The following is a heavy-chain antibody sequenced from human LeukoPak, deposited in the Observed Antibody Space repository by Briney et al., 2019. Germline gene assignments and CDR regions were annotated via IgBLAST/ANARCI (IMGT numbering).Heavy chain of an antibody. V-gene: IGHV3-13*01. J-gene: IGHJ2*01. D-gene: IGHD6-13*01. CDR1: GFTFSSYD. CDR2: IGTAGDT. Sequence: GGSLRLSCAASGFTFSSYDMHWVRQATGKGLEWVSAIGTAGDTYYPGSVKGRFTISRENAKNSLYLQMNSLRAGDTAVYYCARALGTHDWYFDLWGRGTLVTVSS. CDR3: ARALGTHDWYFDL.